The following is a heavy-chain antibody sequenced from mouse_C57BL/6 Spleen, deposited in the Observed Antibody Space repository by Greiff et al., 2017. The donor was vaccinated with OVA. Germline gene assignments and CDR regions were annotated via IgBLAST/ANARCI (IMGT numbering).Heavy chain of an antibody. CDR2: IRNKANGYTT. CDR1: GFTFTDYY. V-gene: IGHV7-3*01. Sequence: EVNVVESGGGLVQPGGSLSLSCAASGFTFTDYYMSWVRQPPGKALEWLGFIRNKANGYTTEYSASVKGRFTISRDNSQSILYLQMNALRAEDSATYYCARSLTGTPFDYWGQGTTLTVSS. J-gene: IGHJ2*01. CDR3: ARSLTGTPFDY. D-gene: IGHD4-1*01.